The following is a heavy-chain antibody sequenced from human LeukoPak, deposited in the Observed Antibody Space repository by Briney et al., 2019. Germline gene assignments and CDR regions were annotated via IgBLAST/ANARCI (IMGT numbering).Heavy chain of an antibody. V-gene: IGHV4-39*07. CDR3: ARDVIAAVWGMDV. CDR1: GGSISSSSYY. Sequence: SETLSLTCTVSGGSISSSSYYWGWIRQPPGKGLEWIGSIYYSGSTYYNPSLKSRVTISVDTSKNQFSLKLSSVTAADTAVYYCARDVIAAVWGMDVWGQGTTVTVSS. J-gene: IGHJ6*02. CDR2: IYYSGST. D-gene: IGHD6-13*01.